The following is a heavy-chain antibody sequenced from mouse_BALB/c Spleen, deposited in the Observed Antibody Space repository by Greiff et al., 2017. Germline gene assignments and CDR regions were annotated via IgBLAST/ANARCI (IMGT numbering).Heavy chain of an antibody. Sequence: EVMLVESGGGLVKPGGSLKLSCAASGFTFSSYTMSWVRQTPEKRLEWVATISSGGSYTYYPDSVKGRFTISRDNAKNTLYLQMSSLKSEDTAMYYCTREGGNYYGSSSYYYAMDYWGQGTSVTVSS. CDR2: ISSGGSYT. CDR1: GFTFSSYT. J-gene: IGHJ4*01. D-gene: IGHD1-1*01. CDR3: TREGGNYYGSSSYYYAMDY. V-gene: IGHV5-6-4*01.